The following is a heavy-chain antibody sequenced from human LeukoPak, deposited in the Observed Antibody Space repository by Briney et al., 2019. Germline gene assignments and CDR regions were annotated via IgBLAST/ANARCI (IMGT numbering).Heavy chain of an antibody. V-gene: IGHV3-74*01. J-gene: IGHJ4*02. D-gene: IGHD3-10*01. CDR2: IYSDGSST. CDR1: GFTFSSYW. CDR3: ARVSWWFGELLPFDY. Sequence: GGSLRLSCAASGFTFSSYWMHWVRQAPGKGLVWVSRIYSDGSSTSYADSVKGRFTISRDNAKNTLYLQLNRLRAEDTAVYYCARVSWWFGELLPFDYWGQGTLVTVSS.